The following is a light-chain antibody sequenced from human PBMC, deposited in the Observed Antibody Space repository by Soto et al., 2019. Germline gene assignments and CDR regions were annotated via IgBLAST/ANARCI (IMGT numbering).Light chain of an antibody. Sequence: QSVLTQPPSASGSPGQSVTISCTGTSSDVGGYNYVSWYQQHPGKAPKLIIYEVNERPSGVPDRFSGSKSGNTASLTVSGLQAEDEADYYCSSYPGSNNCLFGTGTNVT. V-gene: IGLV2-8*01. CDR3: SSYPGSNNCL. CDR1: SSDVGGYNY. CDR2: EVN. J-gene: IGLJ1*01.